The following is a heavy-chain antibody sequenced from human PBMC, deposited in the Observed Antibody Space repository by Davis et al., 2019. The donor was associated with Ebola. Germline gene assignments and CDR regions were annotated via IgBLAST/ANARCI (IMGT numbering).Heavy chain of an antibody. CDR3: TRDFSGFSDY. CDR1: GFTFSSYW. Sequence: GESLKISCAASGFTFSSYWMHWVRQAPGKGLVWVSRIKNDGSSSSYADSVKGRFTISRDNAKNTPYLQMNSLRAEDTAVYYCTRDFSGFSDYWGQGTLVTVSS. J-gene: IGHJ4*02. CDR2: IKNDGSSS. D-gene: IGHD3-22*01. V-gene: IGHV3-74*01.